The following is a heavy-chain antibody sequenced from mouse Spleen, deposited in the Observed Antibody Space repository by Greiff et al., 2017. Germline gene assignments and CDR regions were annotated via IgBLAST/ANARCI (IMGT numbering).Heavy chain of an antibody. V-gene: IGHV1-54*01. J-gene: IGHJ3*01. Sequence: QVQLQQSGAELVRPGTSVKVSCKASGYAFTNYLIEWVKQRPGQGLEWIGVINPGSGGTNYNEKFKGKATLTADKSSSTAYMQLSSLTSDDSAVYFCATYGNLAWFAYWGQGTLVTVSA. CDR2: INPGSGGT. D-gene: IGHD2-1*01. CDR1: GYAFTNYL. CDR3: ATYGNLAWFAY.